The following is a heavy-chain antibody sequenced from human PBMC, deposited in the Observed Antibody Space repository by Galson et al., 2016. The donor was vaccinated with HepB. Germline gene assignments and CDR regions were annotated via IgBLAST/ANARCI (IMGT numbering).Heavy chain of an antibody. Sequence: SLTLSCAASGFIVRSNDMSWVRQAPGKGLEWVSVLYSGGSTLYADSVKGRFTISRDNSNNSLYLQMNSLGAEDTAIYYCAVRYSSIWYFQHWGRGTLVSVSS. V-gene: IGHV3-53*01. CDR2: LYSGGST. CDR3: AVRYSSIWYFQH. J-gene: IGHJ1*01. CDR1: GFIVRSND. D-gene: IGHD6-13*01.